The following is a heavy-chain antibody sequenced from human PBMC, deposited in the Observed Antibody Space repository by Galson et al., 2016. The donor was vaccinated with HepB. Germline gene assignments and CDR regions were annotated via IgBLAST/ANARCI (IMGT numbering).Heavy chain of an antibody. V-gene: IGHV3-7*01. Sequence: SLRLSCAASGFTFSNYWMSWVRQAPGKGLEWVANIKQDGSEKYYVDSVKGRFTISRDNAKNSLHLQMNSLRAEDTAVYYCARDGLTYYYGSGTYYLGSYGMDVWGQGTTVTVSS. CDR1: GFTFSNYW. CDR2: IKQDGSEK. D-gene: IGHD3-10*01. CDR3: ARDGLTYYYGSGTYYLGSYGMDV. J-gene: IGHJ6*02.